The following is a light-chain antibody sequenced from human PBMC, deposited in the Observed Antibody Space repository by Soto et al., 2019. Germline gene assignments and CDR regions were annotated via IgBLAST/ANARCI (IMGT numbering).Light chain of an antibody. CDR1: SSDVGGYNY. CDR3: SSYTSSSTYV. V-gene: IGLV2-14*01. CDR2: DVS. Sequence: QSVLTQPASVSGSPGQWITISCTGTSSDVGGYNYVSWYQRHPGKAPKLMIYDVSNRPSGVSNRFSGSKSVNTASLTISGLQAEDEADYYCSSYTSSSTYVFGPGTKVTVL. J-gene: IGLJ1*01.